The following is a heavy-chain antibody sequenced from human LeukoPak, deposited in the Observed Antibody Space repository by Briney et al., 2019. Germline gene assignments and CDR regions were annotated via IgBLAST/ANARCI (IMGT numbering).Heavy chain of an antibody. J-gene: IGHJ4*02. D-gene: IGHD2-21*02. CDR3: AKDRTPYCGGDCYSDY. CDR2: ISNDGSNK. Sequence: TGGSLRLSCAASGFTFSSYGMQWVRQAPGKGLEWVAVISNDGSNKYYADSVKGRFTIFRDNSKNTLYLQMNSLRVEDTAVYYCAKDRTPYCGGDCYSDYWGQGTLVTVSS. CDR1: GFTFSSYG. V-gene: IGHV3-30*18.